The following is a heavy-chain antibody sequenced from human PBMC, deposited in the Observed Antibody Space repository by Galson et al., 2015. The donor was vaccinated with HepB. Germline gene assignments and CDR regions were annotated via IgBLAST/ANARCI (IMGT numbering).Heavy chain of an antibody. Sequence: SLRLSCAASGFTFSSYAMSWVRQAPGKGLEWVSAISGSGGSTYYADSVKGRFTISRDNSKNTLYLQMNSLRAEDTAVYYCAKSGMVSSGPLTHWYFDLWGRGTLVTVSS. V-gene: IGHV3-23*01. CDR2: ISGSGGST. CDR1: GFTFSSYA. D-gene: IGHD3-22*01. CDR3: AKSGMVSSGPLTHWYFDL. J-gene: IGHJ2*01.